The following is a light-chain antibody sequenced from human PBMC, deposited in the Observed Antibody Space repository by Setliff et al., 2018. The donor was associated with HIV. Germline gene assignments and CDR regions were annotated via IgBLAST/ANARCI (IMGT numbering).Light chain of an antibody. CDR1: SSDIGSNT. CDR3: AAWDDSLNGYV. Sequence: QSVLTQPPSASGTPGQRVTISCSGSSSDIGSNTVNWYQQLPGTAPKLLIYSNYQRPSGVPDRFSGSKSGTSASLAISGLQSEGEADYYCAAWDDSLNGYVFGTGTKVTVL. J-gene: IGLJ1*01. V-gene: IGLV1-44*01. CDR2: SNY.